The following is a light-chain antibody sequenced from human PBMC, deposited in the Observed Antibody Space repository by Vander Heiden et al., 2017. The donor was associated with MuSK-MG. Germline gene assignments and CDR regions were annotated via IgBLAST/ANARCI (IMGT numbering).Light chain of an antibody. Sequence: VIWMTQSPSLLSASTGDRVSISCRASQDINRYLTWYQQKPGKAPELLIYDASTFYSGVPSTSRGRGPGRDFRLSITLLLSAAFATSYSRQDDNYPRTFGQGTKVEIK. CDR3: RQDDNYPRT. J-gene: IGKJ1*01. CDR1: QDINRY. V-gene: IGKV1D-8*01. CDR2: DAS.